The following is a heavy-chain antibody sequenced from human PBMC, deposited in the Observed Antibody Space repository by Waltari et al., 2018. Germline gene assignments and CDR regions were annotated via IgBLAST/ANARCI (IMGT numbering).Heavy chain of an antibody. J-gene: IGHJ4*02. CDR1: GFTFSSYG. D-gene: IGHD6-19*01. CDR3: ASGAEGIAVAGTFFDY. Sequence: QVQLVESGGGVVQTGRSLRLSCAASGFTFSSYGMHWVRQAPGKGLEWVAFISYDGSNKYYADSVKGRFTISRDNSKNTLYLQMNSLRAEDTAVYYCASGAEGIAVAGTFFDYWGQGTLVTVSS. CDR2: ISYDGSNK. V-gene: IGHV3-30*03.